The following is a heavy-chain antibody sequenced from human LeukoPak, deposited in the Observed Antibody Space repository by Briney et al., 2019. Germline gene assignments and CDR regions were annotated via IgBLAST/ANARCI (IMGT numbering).Heavy chain of an antibody. Sequence: GGSLRLSCAASGFTFSNYSMNWVRQAPGKGLEWVSAISGSGGSTYYADSVKGRFTISRDNSKNTLYLQMNSLRAEDTAVYYCAKTAAVAGTPTYFDYWGQGTLVTVSS. CDR3: AKTAAVAGTPTYFDY. V-gene: IGHV3-23*01. CDR1: GFTFSNYS. CDR2: ISGSGGST. J-gene: IGHJ4*02. D-gene: IGHD6-19*01.